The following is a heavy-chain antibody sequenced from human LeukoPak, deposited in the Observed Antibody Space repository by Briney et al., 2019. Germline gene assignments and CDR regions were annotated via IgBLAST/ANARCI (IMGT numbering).Heavy chain of an antibody. CDR1: GFTFSDYY. J-gene: IGHJ5*02. CDR3: ARDHSSGYNWFDP. Sequence: GSLRLSCAASGFTFSDYYMSWIRQAPGKGLEWVSYISSSGSTIYYADSVKGRFTISRDNAKNSLYLQMNSLRAEDTAVYYCARDHSSGYNWFDPWGQGTLVTVSS. D-gene: IGHD6-19*01. CDR2: ISSSGSTI. V-gene: IGHV3-11*01.